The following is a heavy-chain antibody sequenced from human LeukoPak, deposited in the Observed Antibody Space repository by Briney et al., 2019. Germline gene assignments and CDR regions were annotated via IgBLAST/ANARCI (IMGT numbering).Heavy chain of an antibody. V-gene: IGHV3-23*01. CDR3: AKAGIGADGAGFLCEY. CDR2: ASYYVGKQ. Sequence: GGSLRLSCAASGFTSSDYAMSWVRQAPGKGLEWVSTASYYVGKQYHADSVRGRFTVSRDSSRNTVSLQMSSLRVEDTGIYYCAKAGIGADGAGFLCEYWGQGTLVTVSS. CDR1: GFTSSDYA. D-gene: IGHD1-1*01. J-gene: IGHJ4*02.